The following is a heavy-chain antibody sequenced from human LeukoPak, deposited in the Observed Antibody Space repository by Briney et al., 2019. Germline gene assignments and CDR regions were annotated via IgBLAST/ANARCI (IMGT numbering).Heavy chain of an antibody. J-gene: IGHJ3*02. Sequence: GGSLRLSCAASGFTFSSYAMSWVRQAPGKGLEWVGRIKSKTSGGTTDFAAPVKGRFTISRDDSKNMLYLQMNSLKTEDTAVYYCTTELTTVTTSDAFDIWGQGTMVTVSS. CDR2: IKSKTSGGTT. CDR3: TTELTTVTTSDAFDI. CDR1: GFTFSSYA. D-gene: IGHD4-17*01. V-gene: IGHV3-15*01.